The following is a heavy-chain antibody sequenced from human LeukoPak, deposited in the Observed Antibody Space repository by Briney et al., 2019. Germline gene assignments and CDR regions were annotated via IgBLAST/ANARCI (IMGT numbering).Heavy chain of an antibody. V-gene: IGHV3-30*18. CDR2: ISYDGSNK. J-gene: IGHJ6*02. D-gene: IGHD4-17*01. CDR1: GLTFSSYG. CDR3: AKDRTTVTTYYYYYYYGMDV. Sequence: GGSLRLSCAASGLTFSSYGMHWVRQAPGKGLEWVAVISYDGSNKYYADSVKGRFTISRDNSKNTLYLQMNSLRAEDTAVYYCAKDRTTVTTYYYYYYYGMDVWGQGTTVTVSS.